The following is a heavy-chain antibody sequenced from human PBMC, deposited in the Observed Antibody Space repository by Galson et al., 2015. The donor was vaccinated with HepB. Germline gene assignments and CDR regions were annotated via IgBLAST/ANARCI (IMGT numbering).Heavy chain of an antibody. CDR2: TYYRSKWYN. V-gene: IGHV6-1*01. Sequence: CAISGDSVSSNSVAWNRIRQSPSRGLEWMGGTYYRSKWYNDYAISVKSRITIKSDTSKNQFSLQLNSVTPEDTAVYYCARGVRSAFDYWGQGTLVTVSS. CDR1: GDSVSSNSVA. CDR3: ARGVRSAFDY. J-gene: IGHJ4*02. D-gene: IGHD3-22*01.